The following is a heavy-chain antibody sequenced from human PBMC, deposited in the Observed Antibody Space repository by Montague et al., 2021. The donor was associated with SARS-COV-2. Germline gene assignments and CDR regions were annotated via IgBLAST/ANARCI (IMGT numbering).Heavy chain of an antibody. J-gene: IGHJ3*01. CDR1: GFEFSRYW. Sequence: SLRLSCAASGFEFSRYWIHWVRQVPGKGLVWLSSIKNDGRTTGYADSVKGRFTISRDNAKNTVYLRIYSVTVDDTALYYCAREEASDYPDAFDLWGQGTLVTVSS. CDR2: IKNDGRTT. CDR3: AREEASDYPDAFDL. V-gene: IGHV3-74*01. D-gene: IGHD3-16*01.